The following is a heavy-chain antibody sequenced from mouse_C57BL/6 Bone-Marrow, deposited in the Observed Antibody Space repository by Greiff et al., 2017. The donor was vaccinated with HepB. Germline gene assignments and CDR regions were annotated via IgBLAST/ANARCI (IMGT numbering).Heavy chain of an antibody. CDR3: ARIDTTVVEGYFDV. CDR1: GFTFSDYG. Sequence: EVMLVESGGGLVKPGGSLKLSCAASGFTFSDYGMHWVRQAPEKGLEWVAYISSGSSTIYYADTVKGRFTFSRDNAKNTLFLQMTSLRSEDTDMYYCARIDTTVVEGYFDVWGTGTTVTVSS. J-gene: IGHJ1*03. D-gene: IGHD1-1*01. V-gene: IGHV5-17*01. CDR2: ISSGSSTI.